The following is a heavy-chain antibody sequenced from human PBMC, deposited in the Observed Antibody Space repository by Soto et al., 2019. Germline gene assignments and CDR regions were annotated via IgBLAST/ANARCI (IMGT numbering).Heavy chain of an antibody. CDR3: ASSPNHHYYGFGV. Sequence: PSETLSLTCTVSGGSVSSGDYFWSWLRQSPGKRLEWIAYIYYSGSTNYNPSLKSRATISLDTSKSQVSLTLTSMTAADPALYYSASSPNHHYYGFGVWGPGTGVTVFS. CDR2: IYYSGST. J-gene: IGHJ6*02. V-gene: IGHV4-61*08. CDR1: GGSVSSGDYF.